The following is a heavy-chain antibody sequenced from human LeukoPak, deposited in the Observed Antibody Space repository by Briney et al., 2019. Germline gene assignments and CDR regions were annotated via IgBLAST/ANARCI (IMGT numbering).Heavy chain of an antibody. J-gene: IGHJ3*02. CDR1: GFTFSSYS. CDR3: ARDYGPGEFVLRFLEWPTDDAFDI. D-gene: IGHD3-3*01. Sequence: GGSLRLSCAASGFTFSSYSMNWVRQAPGKGLEWVSSISSSSSYIYYADSVKGRFTISRDNAKNSLYLQMNSLRAEDTAVYYCARDYGPGEFVLRFLEWPTDDAFDIWGQGTMVTVSS. CDR2: ISSSSSYI. V-gene: IGHV3-21*01.